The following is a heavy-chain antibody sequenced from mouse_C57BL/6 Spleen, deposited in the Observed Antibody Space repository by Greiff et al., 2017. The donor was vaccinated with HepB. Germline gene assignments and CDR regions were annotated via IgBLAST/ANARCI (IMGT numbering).Heavy chain of an antibody. J-gene: IGHJ4*01. CDR1: GYTFTSYW. Sequence: VQLQQSGAELVRPGSSVKLSCKASGYTFTSYWMDWVKQRPGQGLEWIGNIYPSDSETHYNQKFKDKATLTVEKSSSTAYMQLSSLTSEDSAVYYCARDGYSNYDYAMDYWGQGTSVTVSS. CDR3: ARDGYSNYDYAMDY. V-gene: IGHV1-61*01. CDR2: IYPSDSET. D-gene: IGHD2-5*01.